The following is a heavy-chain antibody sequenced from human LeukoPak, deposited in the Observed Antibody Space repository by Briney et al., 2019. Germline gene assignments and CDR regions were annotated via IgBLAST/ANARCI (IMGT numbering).Heavy chain of an antibody. J-gene: IGHJ4*02. Sequence: SQTLSLTCAISGDTVSSNRAAWNWIRQSPSRGLERLGRTYYRAKWWHDYAVSVKSRITINPNTSKNQFSLQLNSVTPEDTAVYYCGRGAAAGSPFDYWGQGTLVTVSS. V-gene: IGHV6-1*01. CDR1: GDTVSSNRAA. D-gene: IGHD6-13*01. CDR3: GRGAAAGSPFDY. CDR2: TYYRAKWWH.